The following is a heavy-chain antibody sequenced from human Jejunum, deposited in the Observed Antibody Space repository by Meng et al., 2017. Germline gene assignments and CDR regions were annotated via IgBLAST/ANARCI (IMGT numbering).Heavy chain of an antibody. CDR3: TKSAYSTSRFDP. D-gene: IGHD6-13*01. V-gene: IGHV3-74*01. CDR2: IKSDGTT. Sequence: RLVESGGDLVQPGGSLRLSCAASGFTLSSSWMYWVRQAPGKGLVWVSRIKSDGTTVYADSVKGRFTMSRDNAKNTVFLQMNSLRVDDTAMYYCTKSAYSTSRFDPWGQGTLVTVSS. J-gene: IGHJ5*02. CDR1: GFTLSSSW.